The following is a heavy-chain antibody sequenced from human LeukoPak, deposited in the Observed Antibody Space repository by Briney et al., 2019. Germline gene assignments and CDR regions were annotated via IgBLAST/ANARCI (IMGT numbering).Heavy chain of an antibody. V-gene: IGHV3-53*01. CDR1: GFTVNSNY. CDR3: VRWSGTYPLYYLDY. J-gene: IGHJ4*02. CDR2: IYSGGGT. D-gene: IGHD1-26*01. Sequence: PGGSLRLSCAASGFTVNSNYMSWVRQAPGKGLEWVSVIYSGGGTFYADSVKGRFTISRDNSKNTLYLQMNSLRPEDTAMYYCVRWSGTYPLYYLDYWGQGTLATVSS.